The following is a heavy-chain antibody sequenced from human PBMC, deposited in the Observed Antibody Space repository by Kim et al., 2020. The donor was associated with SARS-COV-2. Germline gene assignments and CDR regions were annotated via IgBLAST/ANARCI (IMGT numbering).Heavy chain of an antibody. CDR1: RDTFNTYA. D-gene: IGHD6-13*01. J-gene: IGHJ4*02. V-gene: IGHV1-69*13. Sequence: SVKVSCKASRDTFNTYAISWVRQAPGQGLEWLGGIVPFIGTSDYAQNFQGRLTVTADDSTTTVYMELSSLRSDDTAVYFCARGGFSSSWRLDYWGQGTL. CDR2: IVPFIGTS. CDR3: ARGGFSSSWRLDY.